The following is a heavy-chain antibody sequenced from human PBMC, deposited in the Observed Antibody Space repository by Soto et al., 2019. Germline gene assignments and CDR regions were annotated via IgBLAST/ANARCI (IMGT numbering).Heavy chain of an antibody. CDR1: GGSFSGFF. CDR2: INHSGRT. Sequence: SETLSLTCAVHGGSFSGFFWTWTRQSPGKGLEWIGEINHSGRTNLNPSLKSRVTISVDASKRQFSLNLSSVTAADTAVYYCARGSFYYDNSGYFHWGQGTLVTVSS. CDR3: ARGSFYYDNSGYFH. D-gene: IGHD3-22*01. V-gene: IGHV4-34*01. J-gene: IGHJ4*02.